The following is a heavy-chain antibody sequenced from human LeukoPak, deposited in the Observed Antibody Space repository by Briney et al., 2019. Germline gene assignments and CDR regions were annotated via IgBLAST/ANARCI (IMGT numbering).Heavy chain of an antibody. CDR2: IYPGDSDT. CDR3: ARYTIDRSGWYNYYYGMDV. Sequence: PGESLKISCKGSGYSFTSYWIGWVRQMPGKGLEWMGIIYPGDSDTRYSPSFQGQVTISADKSISTAYLQWSSLKASDTAMYYCARYTIDRSGWYNYYYGMDVWGQGATVTVSS. V-gene: IGHV5-51*01. D-gene: IGHD6-19*01. J-gene: IGHJ6*02. CDR1: GYSFTSYW.